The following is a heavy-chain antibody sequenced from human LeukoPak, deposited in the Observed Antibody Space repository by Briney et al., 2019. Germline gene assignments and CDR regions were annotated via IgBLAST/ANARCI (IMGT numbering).Heavy chain of an antibody. CDR3: ARIGGFYPRNWFDP. J-gene: IGHJ5*02. Sequence: SETLSLTCAVYGGSFSGYYWSWIRQPPGKGLEWIGEINHSGSTNYNPSLKSRVTISVDTSKNQFSLKLSSVTAADTAVYYCARIGGFYPRNWFDPWGQGTLVTVSS. V-gene: IGHV4-34*01. D-gene: IGHD3-16*01. CDR1: GGSFSGYY. CDR2: INHSGST.